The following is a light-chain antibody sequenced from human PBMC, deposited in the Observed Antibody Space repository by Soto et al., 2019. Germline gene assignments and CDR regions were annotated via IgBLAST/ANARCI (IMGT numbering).Light chain of an antibody. CDR1: HSVSNNY. CDR2: GAS. CDR3: HQYDSWT. Sequence: IVLTHSPGTLSLSPGEIATLSFRAIHSVSNNYLACYQQKPGQAPRLLIYGASNRATGIPDRFSGSGSGTDFTLTISRLEPEDFAVYYCHQYDSWTFGQGTRWIS. V-gene: IGKV3-20*01. J-gene: IGKJ1*01.